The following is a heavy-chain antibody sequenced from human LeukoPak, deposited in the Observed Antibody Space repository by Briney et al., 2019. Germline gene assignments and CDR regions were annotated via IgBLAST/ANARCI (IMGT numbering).Heavy chain of an antibody. CDR2: IYPGNSNA. J-gene: IGHJ4*02. CDR1: GYSFTGFC. Sequence: PGESLKISCKGSGYSFTGFCLGWVRQMPGKGLEWMGIIYPGNSNAEYSPSFQGQVTISADKSISAAYLQWSSLKASDTALYYCARHSGSGWYTPLGHWGQGTLVTVSS. D-gene: IGHD6-19*01. CDR3: ARHSGSGWYTPLGH. V-gene: IGHV5-51*01.